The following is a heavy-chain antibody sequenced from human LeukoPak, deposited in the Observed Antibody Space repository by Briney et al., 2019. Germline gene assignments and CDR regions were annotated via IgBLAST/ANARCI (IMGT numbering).Heavy chain of an antibody. CDR1: GYTFTGYY. J-gene: IGHJ4*02. CDR2: INPNSGGT. CDR3: ARSTVNYYDSSGYYYPGDY. Sequence: GASVKVSCKASGYTFTGYYMHWVRQAPGQGLEWMGWINPNSGGTNYAQKFQGRVTMTRDTSISTAYMELSRLRSDDTAVYYCARSTVNYYDSSGYYYPGDYWGQGTLVTVSS. V-gene: IGHV1-2*02. D-gene: IGHD3-22*01.